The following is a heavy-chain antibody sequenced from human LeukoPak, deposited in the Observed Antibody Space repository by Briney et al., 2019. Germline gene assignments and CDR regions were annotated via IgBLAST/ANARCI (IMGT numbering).Heavy chain of an antibody. D-gene: IGHD5-12*01. CDR3: ASIYSGSSNY. J-gene: IGHJ4*02. CDR2: ISGSGGST. V-gene: IGHV3-23*01. CDR1: GFTFSSLV. Sequence: PGGSLRLSCAASGFTFSSLVMSWVRQAPGKGLEWVSGISGSGGSTYYTDSVKGRFTISRDNSKNTLYLQMNSLRAEDTATYCCASIYSGSSNYWGQGTLVTVSS.